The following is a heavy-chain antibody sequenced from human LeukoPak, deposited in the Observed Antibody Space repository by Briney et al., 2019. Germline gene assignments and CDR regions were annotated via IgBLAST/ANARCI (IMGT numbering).Heavy chain of an antibody. J-gene: IGHJ3*02. V-gene: IGHV1-8*01. CDR2: INTNSGNT. CDR3: ARALKAFDI. CDR1: GYTFTSYD. Sequence: ASVKVSCKASGYTFTSYDINWVRQATGQGLEWVGWINTNSGNTGYAQKVQGRVTITRNTSISTAYMELSSLRSEDTAVYYCARALKAFDIWGQGTMVTVSS.